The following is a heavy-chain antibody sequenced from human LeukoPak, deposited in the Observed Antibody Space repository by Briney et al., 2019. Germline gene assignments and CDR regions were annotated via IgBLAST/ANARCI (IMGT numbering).Heavy chain of an antibody. Sequence: ASVKVSCKASGYTFTGYYMHWVRQAPGQGLEWMGWIDANSGGTNYAQKFQGRVTMTRDTSISTAYMELSRLRSDDPAVYYCARVPMASYFDYWGQGTLVTVSS. V-gene: IGHV1-2*02. CDR3: ARVPMASYFDY. CDR1: GYTFTGYY. D-gene: IGHD5-24*01. CDR2: IDANSGGT. J-gene: IGHJ4*02.